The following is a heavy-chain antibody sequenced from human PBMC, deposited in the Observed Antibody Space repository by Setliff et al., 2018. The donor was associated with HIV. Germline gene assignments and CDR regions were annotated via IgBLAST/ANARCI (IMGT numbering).Heavy chain of an antibody. CDR2: INTKTGNP. CDR1: GYTFTSYG. CDR3: ARAHLWFGESFPFDP. D-gene: IGHD3-10*01. J-gene: IGHJ5*02. V-gene: IGHV7-4-1*02. Sequence: ASVKVSCKASGYTFTSYGINWVRQAPGQGLEWMGWINTKTGNPTYAQGFTGRFVFSLDTSVSTAHLQISSLKAEGTAVYYCARAHLWFGESFPFDPWGQGTLVTVSS.